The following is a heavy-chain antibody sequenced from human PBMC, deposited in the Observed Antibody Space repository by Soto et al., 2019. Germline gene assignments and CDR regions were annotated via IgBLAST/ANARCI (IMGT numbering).Heavy chain of an antibody. CDR2: INAGNGNT. CDR3: ARAILTIFGVVNYYYYGMDV. Sequence: ASVKVSCKXSGYTFTSYAMHWVRQAPGQRLEWMGWINAGNGNTKYSQEFQGRVTITRDTSASTAYMELSSLRSEDTAVYYCARAILTIFGVVNYYYYGMDVWGQGTTVTVSS. V-gene: IGHV1-3*01. CDR1: GYTFTSYA. J-gene: IGHJ6*02. D-gene: IGHD3-3*01.